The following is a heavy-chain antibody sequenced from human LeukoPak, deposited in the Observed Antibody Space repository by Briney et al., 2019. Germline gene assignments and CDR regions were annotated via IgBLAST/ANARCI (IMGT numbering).Heavy chain of an antibody. J-gene: IGHJ6*02. Sequence: PVGSLRLSCAASGFTFSSYAMSWVRQAPGMGLEWVSAISVSGGSTYYADFVKGRFTISRDNSKNTLYLQMNSLRVEDTAVYYCAKSKEKYYYGMDVWGQGTTVTVSS. V-gene: IGHV3-23*01. D-gene: IGHD4-11*01. CDR1: GFTFSSYA. CDR3: AKSKEKYYYGMDV. CDR2: ISVSGGST.